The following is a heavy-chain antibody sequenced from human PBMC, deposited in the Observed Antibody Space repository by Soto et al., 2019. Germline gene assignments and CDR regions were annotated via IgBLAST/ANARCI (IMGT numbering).Heavy chain of an antibody. CDR3: ARGVPPAAMRVWVDP. CDR2: FIPIFGTA. J-gene: IGHJ5*02. D-gene: IGHD2-2*01. Sequence: QVQLVQSGAEVKKPGSSVKVSCKASGGTFSSYAINWVRQAPGQGLEWMGGFIPIFGTAHYAQKFQGRVAVTADKSTSTAYMELSRLRSADTAVYDCARGVPPAAMRVWVDPWGQGTLISVSS. V-gene: IGHV1-69*06. CDR1: GGTFSSYA.